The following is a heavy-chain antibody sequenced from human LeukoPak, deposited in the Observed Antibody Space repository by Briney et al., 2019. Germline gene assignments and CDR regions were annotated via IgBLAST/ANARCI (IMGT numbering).Heavy chain of an antibody. J-gene: IGHJ6*03. CDR3: ARDSLRTALYYMDV. CDR2: ISGSGDTT. CDR1: KVTFSSYG. Sequence: GGSLRLSCAASKVTFSSYGMTWVRQAPGKGLEWVSGISGSGDTTDYADSVKGRFTISRDNSKNTLYLQMNSLRTEDTAVYYCARDSLRTALYYMDVWGKGTTVTVSS. V-gene: IGHV3-23*01.